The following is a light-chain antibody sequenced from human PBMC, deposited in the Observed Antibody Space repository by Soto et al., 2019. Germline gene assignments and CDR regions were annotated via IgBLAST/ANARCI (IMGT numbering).Light chain of an antibody. J-gene: IGKJ1*01. CDR2: AAS. CDR3: QQYGSPPWA. CDR1: QSVGSNF. V-gene: IGKV3-20*01. Sequence: IVLTQSPGTLALSPGERATLSCRASQSVGSNFLAWYQQKRGQAPRILICAASNRASGIPDRFSGSGSGSDFTLTISRLEPEHFAVYYCQQYGSPPWAFGQGTMVEI.